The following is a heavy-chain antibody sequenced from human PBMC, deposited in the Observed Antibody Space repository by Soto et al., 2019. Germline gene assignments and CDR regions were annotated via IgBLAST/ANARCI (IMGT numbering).Heavy chain of an antibody. CDR2: TFSGGST. Sequence: EVQLVESGGGLVQPGGSLRVSCAASGLTVSNNSMNWVRQITGKGLEWVSITFSGGSTYYADSVKGRFTVSRDNSKNTLHLQMNSLTAKDTAVYYCARAGVYSSAYMDVWGEGATVTVSS. V-gene: IGHV3-66*01. CDR3: ARAGVYSSAYMDV. CDR1: GLTVSNNS. J-gene: IGHJ6*03. D-gene: IGHD6-25*01.